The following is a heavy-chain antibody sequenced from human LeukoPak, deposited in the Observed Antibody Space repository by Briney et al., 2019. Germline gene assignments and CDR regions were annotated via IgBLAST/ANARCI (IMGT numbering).Heavy chain of an antibody. Sequence: PSETPSLTCAVYGGSFSGYYWSWIRQPPGKGLEWIGEINHSGSTNYNPSLKSRVTISVDTSKNQFSLKLSSVTAADTAVYYCAREARFDPWGQGTLVTVSS. CDR1: GGSFSGYY. V-gene: IGHV4-34*01. CDR2: INHSGST. J-gene: IGHJ5*02. CDR3: AREARFDP.